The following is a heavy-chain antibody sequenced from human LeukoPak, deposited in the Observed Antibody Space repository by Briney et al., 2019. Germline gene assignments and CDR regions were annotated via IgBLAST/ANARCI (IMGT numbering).Heavy chain of an antibody. CDR3: ARCVARSGGSCYFEF. D-gene: IGHD2-15*01. CDR2: ISSSGSTI. CDR1: GFTFSDYY. J-gene: IGHJ4*02. V-gene: IGHV3-11*01. Sequence: PGGSLRLSCAAPGFTFSDYYMSWIRQAPGKGLEWVSYISSSGSTIYYADSVKGRFTISRDNAKNSLYLQMNSLRAEDTAVYYCARCVARSGGSCYFEFWGQGTLVTVSS.